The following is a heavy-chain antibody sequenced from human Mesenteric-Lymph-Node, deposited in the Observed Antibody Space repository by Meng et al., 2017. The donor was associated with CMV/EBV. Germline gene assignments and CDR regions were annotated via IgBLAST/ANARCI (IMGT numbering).Heavy chain of an antibody. V-gene: IGHV1-46*01. J-gene: IGHJ5*02. CDR1: GYTCTSYS. CDR2: INPSGGST. Sequence: SCKASGYTCTSYSMHWVRQAPGQGLEWMGIINPSGGSTSYAQIFQGRVTMTRDTSTSTVYMELSSLRSEDTAMYYCARDPYHGGFDPWGQGTLVTVSS. D-gene: IGHD1-14*01. CDR3: ARDPYHGGFDP.